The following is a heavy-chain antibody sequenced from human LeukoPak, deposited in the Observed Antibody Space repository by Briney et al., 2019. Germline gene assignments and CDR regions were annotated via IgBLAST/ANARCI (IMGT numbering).Heavy chain of an antibody. CDR1: GFTFSGFW. CDR2: TRQDGSDK. V-gene: IGHV3-7*05. D-gene: IGHD7-27*01. Sequence: RGSLRLSCAASGFTFSGFWMTWVRQAPGKRLEWVANTRQDGSDKNCVDSVKGRFTISRDNAKNSLYSQMSNLRVEDTAVYYCARDWHWGSDYWGQGTLVTVSS. J-gene: IGHJ4*02. CDR3: ARDWHWGSDY.